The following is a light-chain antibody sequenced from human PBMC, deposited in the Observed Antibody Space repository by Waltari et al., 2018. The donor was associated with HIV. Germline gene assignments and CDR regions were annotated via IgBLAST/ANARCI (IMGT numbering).Light chain of an antibody. CDR1: SSNFATTT. V-gene: IGLV1-44*01. CDR3: EAGDDSVTGPV. CDR2: GHQ. J-gene: IGLJ3*02. Sequence: QSVLTQPPSASGTPGQRVTLSCSGTSSNFATTTVIWYQQLPGPPPKLLLYGHQQRPTGVPDLFSVSKSATSASLVISDLHSDDEGTYYWEAGDDSVTGPVFGGGTKLTVL.